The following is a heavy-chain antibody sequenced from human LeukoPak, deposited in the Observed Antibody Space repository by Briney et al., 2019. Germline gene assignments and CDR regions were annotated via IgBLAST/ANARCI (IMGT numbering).Heavy chain of an antibody. V-gene: IGHV3-48*03. D-gene: IGHD2-15*01. CDR2: ISSSGSPI. CDR3: ASRSPVVVVAGSTDY. CDR1: GFTFSGYE. J-gene: IGHJ4*02. Sequence: PGGSLRLSCAASGFTFSGYEMNWVRQAPGKGLEWVSYISSSGSPIYYADSVKGRFTISRDNAKNSLYLQMNSLRAEDTAVYYCASRSPVVVVAGSTDYWGQGTLVTVSS.